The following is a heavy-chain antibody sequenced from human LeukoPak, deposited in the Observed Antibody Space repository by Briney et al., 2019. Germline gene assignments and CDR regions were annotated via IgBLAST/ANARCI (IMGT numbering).Heavy chain of an antibody. V-gene: IGHV3-23*01. CDR1: GFTFSSYA. Sequence: GGPLRLSCAASGFTFSSYAMSWVRQAPGKGLEWVSAISGSGGSTYYADSVKGRFTISRDNSKNTLYLQMNSLRAEDTAVYYCAKGGLGYCSSTSCYRLAAFDIWGQGTMVTVSS. CDR3: AKGGLGYCSSTSCYRLAAFDI. J-gene: IGHJ3*02. D-gene: IGHD2-2*01. CDR2: ISGSGGST.